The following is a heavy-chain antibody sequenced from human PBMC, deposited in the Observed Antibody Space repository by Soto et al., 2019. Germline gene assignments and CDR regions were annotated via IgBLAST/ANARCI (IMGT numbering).Heavy chain of an antibody. V-gene: IGHV3-33*01. CDR1: GFTFSSYG. D-gene: IGHD3-22*01. J-gene: IGHJ5*02. CDR3: ARNLVYDSSGYYWSWFDP. Sequence: QVQLVESGGGVVQPGRSLRLSCAASGFTFSSYGMHWVRQAPGKGLEWVAVIWYDGSNKYYADSVKGRFTISRDNSKNTLYLQMNSLRAEDTAVYYCARNLVYDSSGYYWSWFDPWGQGTLVTVSS. CDR2: IWYDGSNK.